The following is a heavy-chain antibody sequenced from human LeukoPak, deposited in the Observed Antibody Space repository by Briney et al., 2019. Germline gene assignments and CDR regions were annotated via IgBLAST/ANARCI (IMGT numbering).Heavy chain of an antibody. CDR3: ATVHYEGDY. J-gene: IGHJ4*02. CDR1: GFTSGSYW. D-gene: IGHD3-22*01. Sequence: GRSLRLSCAASGFTSGSYWMSWVRQAPGKGLEWVANIKREGSEKYFMDSGKGRCTISSDNAKNSLYLHMASLSADATALYYCATVHYEGDYWGQGTLVTVSS. V-gene: IGHV3-7*01. CDR2: IKREGSEK.